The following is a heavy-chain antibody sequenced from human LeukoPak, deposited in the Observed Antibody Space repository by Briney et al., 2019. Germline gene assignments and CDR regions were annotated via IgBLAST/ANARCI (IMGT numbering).Heavy chain of an antibody. CDR3: ARRVPNQVITDYFDY. CDR1: GFTLSSYS. V-gene: IGHV3-48*04. CDR2: IDSSSRTI. J-gene: IGHJ4*02. D-gene: IGHD3-16*01. Sequence: GGSLRLSCAASGFTLSSYSMNWVRQAPGKWLEWISFIDSSSRTIFYAESVKGRFTISRDNAKNSLFLQMNSLRAEDTAVYYCARRVPNQVITDYFDYWGQGTLVTVSS.